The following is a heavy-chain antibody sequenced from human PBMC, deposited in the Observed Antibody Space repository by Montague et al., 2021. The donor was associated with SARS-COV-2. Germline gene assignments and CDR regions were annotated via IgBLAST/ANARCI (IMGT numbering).Heavy chain of an antibody. CDR3: ARGPSDTYYYNGMDV. J-gene: IGHJ6*02. V-gene: IGHV2-70*11. Sequence: PALVKPTQTLTLTCTFSGFSLSTSGMCMTWIRQPPGKALEWLARIGWDGDKYYNTSLKSRLTISKDTSKNLVVLTMTNMDTVDTATYYCARGPSDTYYYNGMDVWGRGTTVTVSS. CDR2: IGWDGDK. CDR1: GFSLSTSGMC.